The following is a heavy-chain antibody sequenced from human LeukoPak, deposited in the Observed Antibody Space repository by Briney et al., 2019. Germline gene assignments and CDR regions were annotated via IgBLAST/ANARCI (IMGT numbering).Heavy chain of an antibody. CDR2: INAGNGNT. Sequence: ASVKVSCKASGYTFTSYAMHWVRQAPGQRLEWMGWINAGNGNTKYSQEFQGRVTITRDTSASAAYMELSSLRSEDMAVYYCARSPSIYSSSWYRETGQLWFDPWGQGTLVTVSS. J-gene: IGHJ5*02. CDR1: GYTFTSYA. CDR3: ARSPSIYSSSWYRETGQLWFDP. V-gene: IGHV1-3*03. D-gene: IGHD6-13*01.